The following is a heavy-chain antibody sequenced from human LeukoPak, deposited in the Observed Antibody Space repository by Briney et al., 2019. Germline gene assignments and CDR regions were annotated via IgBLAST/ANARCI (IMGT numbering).Heavy chain of an antibody. CDR1: GFSFSTHN. CDR3: VKGRYGTGWDF. CDR2: ITSDGENT. J-gene: IGHJ4*02. V-gene: IGHV3-64D*06. Sequence: GGSLRLSCSASGFSFSTHNMHWVRQAPGKGLEFVSGITSDGENTDYLDFVKGRFTITRDNSKNRLYLHMTSLRPEDTAVYFCVKGRYGTGWDFWGPGTLVIVSS. D-gene: IGHD3-10*01.